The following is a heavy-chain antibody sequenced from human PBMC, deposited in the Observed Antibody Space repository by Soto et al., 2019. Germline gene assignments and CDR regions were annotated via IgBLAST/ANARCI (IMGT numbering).Heavy chain of an antibody. D-gene: IGHD3-22*01. CDR2: MNPDSGDT. J-gene: IGHJ4*02. CDR1: GYTFTNYD. Sequence: ASVKVSCKASGYTFTNYDINWVRQATGQGLEWMGWMNPDSGDTRYAQKFQGRVTMTRDTSISTAYMELSSLRSEDTAVYYCARGRRDYYDSGDWVPLGYSGQGTLVTVSS. CDR3: ARGRRDYYDSGDWVPLGY. V-gene: IGHV1-8*01.